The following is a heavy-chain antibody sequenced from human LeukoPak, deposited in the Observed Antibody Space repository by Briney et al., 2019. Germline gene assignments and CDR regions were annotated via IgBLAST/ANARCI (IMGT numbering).Heavy chain of an antibody. J-gene: IGHJ5*02. Sequence: SETLSLTCTVSGGSISSYYWSWIRQPPGKGLEWIGYIYYSGSTNYNPSLKSRVTISVDTSKNQFSLKLSSVTAADTAVYYCASSRSGGSYPSWFDPWGQGTLVTVSS. CDR2: IYYSGST. V-gene: IGHV4-59*01. D-gene: IGHD2-15*01. CDR3: ASSRSGGSYPSWFDP. CDR1: GGSISSYY.